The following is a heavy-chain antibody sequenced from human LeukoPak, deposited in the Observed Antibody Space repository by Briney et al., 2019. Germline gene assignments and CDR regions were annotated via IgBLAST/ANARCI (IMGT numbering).Heavy chain of an antibody. CDR2: MNPNSGNT. D-gene: IGHD2-8*01. CDR3: ARGGIVHAFDI. CDR1: GYTFTSYD. V-gene: IGHV1-8*01. Sequence: ASVKVSCKASGYTFTSYDINWVRQATGQGLEWMGWMNPNSGNTGYAQKFQGRVTMTRDTSISTAYMELSRLRSDDTAVYYCARGGIVHAFDIWGQGTMVTVSS. J-gene: IGHJ3*02.